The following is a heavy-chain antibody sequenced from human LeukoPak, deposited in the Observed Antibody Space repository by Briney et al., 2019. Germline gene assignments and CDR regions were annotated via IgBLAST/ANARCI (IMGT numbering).Heavy chain of an antibody. CDR1: GFTFSSHW. CDR3: ITPLPYSAQ. Sequence: GGSLRLSCAASGFTFSSHWMHWVRQAPGKGLEWVGRIKPKTGGETTEYAAPVKDRFSISRDDSKSMMYLQMNSLKTEDTAVYYCITPLPYSAQGGQGTLVTVSS. V-gene: IGHV3-15*07. D-gene: IGHD2-21*01. CDR2: IKPKTGGETT. J-gene: IGHJ4*02.